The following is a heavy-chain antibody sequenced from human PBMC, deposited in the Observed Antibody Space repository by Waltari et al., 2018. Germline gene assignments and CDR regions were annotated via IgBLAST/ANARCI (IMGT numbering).Heavy chain of an antibody. CDR3: ARGYCSGGSCRLYGMDV. CDR2: IYYSGIT. CDR1: GGSISSYY. Sequence: QVQLQESGPGLVKPSETLSLTCTVSGGSISSYYWSWIRQPPGKGLEWIGYIYYSGITNYNPSLKSRVTISVDTSKNQFSLKLSSVTAADTAVYYCARGYCSGGSCRLYGMDVWGQGTTVTVSS. D-gene: IGHD2-15*01. J-gene: IGHJ6*02. V-gene: IGHV4-59*01.